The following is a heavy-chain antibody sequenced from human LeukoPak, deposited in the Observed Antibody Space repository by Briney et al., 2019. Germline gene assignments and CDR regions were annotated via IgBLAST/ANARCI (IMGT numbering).Heavy chain of an antibody. D-gene: IGHD3-9*01. CDR2: ISGSGGST. J-gene: IGHJ4*02. V-gene: IGHV3-23*01. CDR3: AKALFVTGYMEYYFDY. Sequence: PGGSLRLSCAASGFTFSSYAMSWVRQAPGKGLEWVSAISGSGGSTYYADSVKGRFTISRDNSKNTLYLQMNSLRAEDTAVYYCAKALFVTGYMEYYFDYWGQGTLVTVSS. CDR1: GFTFSSYA.